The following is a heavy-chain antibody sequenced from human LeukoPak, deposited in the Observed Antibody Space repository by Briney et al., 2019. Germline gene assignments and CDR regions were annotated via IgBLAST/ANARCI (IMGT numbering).Heavy chain of an antibody. J-gene: IGHJ5*02. CDR3: ARADRITTDP. V-gene: IGHV4-31*03. CDR1: GGSIRSGGYY. D-gene: IGHD3-3*01. CDR2: IYYSGRT. Sequence: PSQTLSLTCTVSGGSIRSGGYYWSWIRQHPGKDLEWIGYIYYSGRTYYNPSLKSRVTISVDTSKNQFSLKLSSVTAADTAVYYCARADRITTDPWGQGTLVTVSS.